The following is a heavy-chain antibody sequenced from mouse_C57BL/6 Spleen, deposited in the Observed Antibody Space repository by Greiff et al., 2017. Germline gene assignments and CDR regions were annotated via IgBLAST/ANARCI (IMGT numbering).Heavy chain of an antibody. D-gene: IGHD3-3*01. Sequence: VHLVESGPELVKPGASVKISCKASGYAFSSSWMNWVKQRPGKGLEWIGRIYPGDGDTNYNGKFKGKATLTSDKSSSTAYMQLSSLTSEDSAVYFCARKGLGGDFDYWGQGTTLTVSS. J-gene: IGHJ2*01. CDR2: IYPGDGDT. CDR1: GYAFSSSW. CDR3: ARKGLGGDFDY. V-gene: IGHV1-82*01.